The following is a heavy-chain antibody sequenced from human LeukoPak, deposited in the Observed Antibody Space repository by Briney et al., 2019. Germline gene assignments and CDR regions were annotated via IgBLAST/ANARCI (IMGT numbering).Heavy chain of an antibody. V-gene: IGHV3-49*04. CDR3: TRESYDILTGYYLQNDY. J-gene: IGHJ4*02. D-gene: IGHD3-9*01. Sequence: GGSLRLSCTASGFTFGDYAMSWVRQAPGKGLEWVGFIRSKAYGGTTEYAASVKGRFTISRDDSKSIAYLQMNSLKTEDTAVYYCTRESYDILTGYYLQNDYWGQGTLVTVPS. CDR1: GFTFGDYA. CDR2: IRSKAYGGTT.